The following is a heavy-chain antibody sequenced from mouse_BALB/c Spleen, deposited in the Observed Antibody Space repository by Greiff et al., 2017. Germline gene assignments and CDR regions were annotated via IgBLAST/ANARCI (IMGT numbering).Heavy chain of an antibody. CDR3: ARETTVVAPYFDY. CDR2: IWAGGST. J-gene: IGHJ2*01. Sequence: VKLVESGPGLVAPSQSLSITCTVSGFSLTSYGVHWVRQPPGKGLEWLGVIWAGGSTNYNSALMSRLSISKDNSKSQVFLKMNSLQTDDTAMYYCARETTVVAPYFDYWGQGTTLTVSS. CDR1: GFSLTSYG. D-gene: IGHD1-1*01. V-gene: IGHV2-9*02.